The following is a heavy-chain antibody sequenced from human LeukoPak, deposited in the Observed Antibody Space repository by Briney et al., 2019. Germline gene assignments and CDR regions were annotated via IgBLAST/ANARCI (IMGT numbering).Heavy chain of an antibody. CDR3: AKEGIVAVPASRPLSLYFFDY. D-gene: IGHD2-2*01. V-gene: IGHV3-23*01. CDR1: GFTFSSYA. J-gene: IGHJ4*02. CDR2: ITGSGGST. Sequence: PGGCLRLSCAASGFTFSSYAMSWVRQAPGKGLEWVSTITGSGGSTDYADSVKGRFTISRDNSKNTLYLQINSLRAEDTAVYYCAKEGIVAVPASRPLSLYFFDYWGQGTLVTVSS.